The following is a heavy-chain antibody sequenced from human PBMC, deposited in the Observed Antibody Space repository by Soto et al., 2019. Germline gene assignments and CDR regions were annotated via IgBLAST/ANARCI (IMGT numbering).Heavy chain of an antibody. D-gene: IGHD6-13*01. J-gene: IGHJ6*02. CDR3: AKGSSSWSLYSV. Sequence: EVPLLESGGGLVQPGGSLRLSCAASGFTFSSYAMSWVRQAPGKGLEWVSAISGSGGSTYYADSVKGRFTISRDNSKNTLYLQMNSLRAEDTAVYYCAKGSSSWSLYSVWGQGTTVTVSS. V-gene: IGHV3-23*01. CDR1: GFTFSSYA. CDR2: ISGSGGST.